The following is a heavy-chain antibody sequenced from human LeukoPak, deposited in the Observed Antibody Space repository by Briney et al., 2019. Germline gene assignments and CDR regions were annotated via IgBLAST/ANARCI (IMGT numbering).Heavy chain of an antibody. D-gene: IGHD4-23*01. V-gene: IGHV4-4*07. CDR3: ARDGGSTVVYDAFDI. CDR1: GGSISSYY. J-gene: IGHJ3*02. CDR2: IYTSGST. Sequence: SETLSLTCTVSGGSISSYYWSWIRQPAGKGLEWIGRIYTSGSTNYNPSLKSRVTMSVDTSKNQFSLKLSSVTAADTDVYYCARDGGSTVVYDAFDIWGQGTMVTVSS.